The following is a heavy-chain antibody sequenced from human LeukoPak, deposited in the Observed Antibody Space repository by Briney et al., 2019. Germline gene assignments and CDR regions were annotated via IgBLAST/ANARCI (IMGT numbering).Heavy chain of an antibody. V-gene: IGHV1-2*02. CDR2: INPNSGGT. Sequence: ASVKVSCKASGYTFTGYYMHWVRQAPGQGLEWMGWINPNSGGTNYAQKFQGRVTMTRDTSISTAYMELSRLRSDDTAVYYCARGESRSWYSYRFDPWGQGTLVTVSS. D-gene: IGHD6-13*01. CDR1: GYTFTGYY. J-gene: IGHJ5*02. CDR3: ARGESRSWYSYRFDP.